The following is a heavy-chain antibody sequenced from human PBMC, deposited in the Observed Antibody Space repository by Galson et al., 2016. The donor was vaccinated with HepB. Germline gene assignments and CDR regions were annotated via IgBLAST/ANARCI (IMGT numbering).Heavy chain of an antibody. CDR3: ARRGVAMGDGIDL. CDR1: GYYFSSYW. Sequence: QSGAEVKKAGESLKISCKGSGYYFSSYWIGWVRQMPGKGLEWMGIIHSEKSGPRYSPSFQGQVTISTDKSIGTAYLHWRSLKTSDTGIYYCARRGVAMGDGIDLWGRGTLVTVSS. V-gene: IGHV5-51*01. D-gene: IGHD3-16*01. J-gene: IGHJ2*01. CDR2: IHSEKSGP.